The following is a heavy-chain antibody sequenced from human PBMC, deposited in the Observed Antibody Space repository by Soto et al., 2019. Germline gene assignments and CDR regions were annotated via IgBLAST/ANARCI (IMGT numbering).Heavy chain of an antibody. CDR2: IYTSGAT. Sequence: QVQLQESGPGLVKPSETLSLTCSASGSSFSNFYWSWIRQPAGKGLEWIGRIYTSGATSYNPSLKSRVTMSVDTSQTQMSLNLTSVTAADTAVYYCARGGIQLSYAFDHWGQGILVTVSS. V-gene: IGHV4-4*07. CDR3: ARGGIQLSYAFDH. CDR1: GSSFSNFY. J-gene: IGHJ4*02. D-gene: IGHD3-10*01.